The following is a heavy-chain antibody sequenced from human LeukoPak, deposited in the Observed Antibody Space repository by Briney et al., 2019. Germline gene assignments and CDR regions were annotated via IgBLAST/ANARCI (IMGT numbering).Heavy chain of an antibody. CDR1: GFPFDDYG. J-gene: IGHJ4*02. CDR3: ARPKGPYGSGTYYDS. V-gene: IGHV3-20*04. D-gene: IGHD3-10*01. Sequence: GGSLRLSCAASGFPFDDYGMSWVRLAPGKGLEWVSGVSWNGAYTEYADSVRGRFTISRDNAKKSLYLQMNSLRVDDTALYYCARPKGPYGSGTYYDSWGQGTLVSVSS. CDR2: VSWNGAYT.